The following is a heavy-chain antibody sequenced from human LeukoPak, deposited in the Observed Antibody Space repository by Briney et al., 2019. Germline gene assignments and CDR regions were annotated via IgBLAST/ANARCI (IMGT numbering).Heavy chain of an antibody. Sequence: SETLSLTCTVSGGSISSYYWSGIRQPPGKGLEWIGYIYYSGSTNYNPSLKSRVTISVDTSKNQFSLKLSSVTAADTAVYYCARVRGQMATTYFDYWGQGTLVTVSS. V-gene: IGHV4-59*01. J-gene: IGHJ4*02. CDR3: ARVRGQMATTYFDY. D-gene: IGHD5-24*01. CDR1: GGSISSYY. CDR2: IYYSGST.